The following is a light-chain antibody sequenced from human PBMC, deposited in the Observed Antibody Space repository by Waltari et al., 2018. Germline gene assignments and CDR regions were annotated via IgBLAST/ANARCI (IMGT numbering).Light chain of an antibody. Sequence: DIQMTQSPSSLSASLVDRVPITCRASQSITSFLNWYHHKPGKAPKLLIYAASRVPSGVPSMFSGSGSGTDIILTISSLQPEDFANYYCQQSYTTPWTFGQGTKVEIK. CDR2: AAS. CDR1: QSITSF. J-gene: IGKJ1*01. CDR3: QQSYTTPWT. V-gene: IGKV1-39*01.